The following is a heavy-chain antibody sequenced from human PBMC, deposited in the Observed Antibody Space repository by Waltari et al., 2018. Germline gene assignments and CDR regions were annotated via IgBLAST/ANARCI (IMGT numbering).Heavy chain of an antibody. D-gene: IGHD1-26*01. V-gene: IGHV1-24*01. Sequence: QVQLVQSGAEVKKPGASVKVSCKVSGYTLTELSMHWVRQAPGKGLEWMGGFDPEDGETIYAQKFQGRVTMTEDTSTDTAYMELSSLRSEDTAVYYCASYSGSYYGDDYYSGMDVWGQERTGTLSS. CDR2: FDPEDGET. CDR3: ASYSGSYYGDDYYSGMDV. CDR1: GYTLTELS. J-gene: IGHJ6*02.